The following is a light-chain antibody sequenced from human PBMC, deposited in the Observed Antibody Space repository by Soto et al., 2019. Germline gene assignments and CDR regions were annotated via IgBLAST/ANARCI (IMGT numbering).Light chain of an antibody. CDR3: QQYTNWPRT. J-gene: IGKJ1*01. CDR1: QSISSN. CDR2: GAS. V-gene: IGKV3-15*01. Sequence: VMTQSPATLSVSPGEGVTLSCRASQSISSNLAWYQQKPGQAPRLLIYGASTRAAGIPGRFSGSGSGTEFTLTINSLQSEDFAIYYCQQYTNWPRTFGLGTK.